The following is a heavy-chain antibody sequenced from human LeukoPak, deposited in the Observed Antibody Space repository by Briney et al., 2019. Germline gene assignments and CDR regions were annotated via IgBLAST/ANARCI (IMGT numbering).Heavy chain of an antibody. D-gene: IGHD2/OR15-2a*01. V-gene: IGHV3-23*01. CDR1: GFTVSSNY. CDR3: ARSFTTKLDY. J-gene: IGHJ4*02. Sequence: GGSLRLSCAASGFTVSSNYMSWVRQAPGKGLEWVSAIIGSGGRTYYADSVKGRFTISRDNSKNTLSLQMNSLRAEDTAIYFCARSFTTKLDYWGQGTLVTVSS. CDR2: IIGSGGRT.